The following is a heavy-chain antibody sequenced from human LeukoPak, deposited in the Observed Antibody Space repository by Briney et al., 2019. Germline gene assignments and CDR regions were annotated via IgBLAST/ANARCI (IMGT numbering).Heavy chain of an antibody. J-gene: IGHJ4*02. V-gene: IGHV4-34*01. CDR1: GGSFSGYY. Sequence: PSETLSLTCAVYGGSFSGYYWSWIRQPPGKGLEWIGEINGRGRTNYKASLKSRVTILVDTSKNQFSLRLSSVTAADTAVYYCARALFVTGSDVGYWGQGTLVTVSS. CDR3: ARALFVTGSDVGY. CDR2: INGRGRT. D-gene: IGHD3-9*01.